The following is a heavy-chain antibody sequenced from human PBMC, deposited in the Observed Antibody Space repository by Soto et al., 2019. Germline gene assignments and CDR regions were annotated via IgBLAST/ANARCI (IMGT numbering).Heavy chain of an antibody. V-gene: IGHV1-18*01. D-gene: IGHD4-17*01. CDR1: GYTFTNYG. CDR2: ISPYNGNT. Sequence: QVQLVQSGAEVKKPGASVKVSCKASGYTFTNYGISWVRQAPGQGLEWVGWISPYNGNTNYAQKLQGRVTMTTDTSTSTASMELRSLRSDDTAVYYCARDSSEGNDGAVPTYWGQGTLVTVSS. CDR3: ARDSSEGNDGAVPTY. J-gene: IGHJ4*02.